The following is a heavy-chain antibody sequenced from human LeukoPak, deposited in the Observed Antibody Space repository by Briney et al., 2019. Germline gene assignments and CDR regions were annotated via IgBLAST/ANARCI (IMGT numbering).Heavy chain of an antibody. CDR3: VRDRGDLDAFDI. CDR2: INSDGSST. J-gene: IGHJ3*02. CDR1: GFTFSSHW. D-gene: IGHD2-21*02. V-gene: IGHV3-74*01. Sequence: GGSLRLSCAASGFTFSSHWMHWVRQARGEGLVWVSRINSDGSSTSYADSVKGRFTISRDIPKNTLYLQMNSLRAEDTAVFYCVRDRGDLDAFDIWGRGTMVTVSS.